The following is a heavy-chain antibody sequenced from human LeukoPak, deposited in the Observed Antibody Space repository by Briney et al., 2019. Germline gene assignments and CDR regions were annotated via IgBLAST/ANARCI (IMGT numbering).Heavy chain of an antibody. CDR1: GYTFDDYA. Sequence: GGSLRLSCAASGYTFDDYAMHWVRQTPGKGLEWVSGISWNSGSIGYADSVKGRFTISRDNAKNSLYLQMNSLRAEDTALYYCAKALGGLYYYYGVDVWGQGTTVAVSS. V-gene: IGHV3-9*01. CDR2: ISWNSGSI. J-gene: IGHJ6*02. CDR3: AKALGGLYYYYGVDV. D-gene: IGHD1-26*01.